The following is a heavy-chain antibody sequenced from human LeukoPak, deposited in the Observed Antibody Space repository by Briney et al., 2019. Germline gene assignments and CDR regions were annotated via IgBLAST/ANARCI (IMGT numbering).Heavy chain of an antibody. Sequence: AGGSLRLSCAASGFTFSSYSMNWVRQAPGKGLEWVSSISSSSSYIYYADSVKGRFTISRDNAKNSLYLQMNSLRAEDTAVYFCARNGDPTQYFDLWGRGTLVTVSS. CDR3: ARNGDPTQYFDL. CDR2: ISSSSSYI. J-gene: IGHJ2*01. V-gene: IGHV3-21*01. CDR1: GFTFSSYS. D-gene: IGHD4-17*01.